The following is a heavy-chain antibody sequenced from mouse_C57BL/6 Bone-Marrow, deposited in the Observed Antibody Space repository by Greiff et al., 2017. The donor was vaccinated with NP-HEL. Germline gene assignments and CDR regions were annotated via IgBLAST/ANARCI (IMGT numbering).Heavy chain of an antibody. V-gene: IGHV1-72*01. Sequence: VQLQQPGAELVKPGASVKLSCKASGYTFTSYWMPWVKQRPGRGLEWIGTIDPNSGGTKYNEKFKSKATLTVDKPSSTAYMQLSSLTSEDSAVYYCAREQIYYDLCWYFDVWGTGTTVTVSS. CDR3: AREQIYYDLCWYFDV. J-gene: IGHJ1*03. D-gene: IGHD2-4*01. CDR2: IDPNSGGT. CDR1: GYTFTSYW.